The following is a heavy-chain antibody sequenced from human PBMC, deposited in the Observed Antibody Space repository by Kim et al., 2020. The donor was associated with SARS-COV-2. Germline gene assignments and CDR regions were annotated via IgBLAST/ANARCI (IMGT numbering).Heavy chain of an antibody. V-gene: IGHV3-30*18. CDR3: AKGPQMVRGTNAFDI. CDR2: ISYDGSNK. J-gene: IGHJ3*02. D-gene: IGHD3-10*01. CDR1: GFTFSSYG. Sequence: GGSLRLSCAASGFTFSSYGMHWVRQAPGKGLEWVAVISYDGSNKYYADSVKGRFTISRDNSKNTLYLQMNSLRAEDTAVYYCAKGPQMVRGTNAFDIWGQGTMVTVSS.